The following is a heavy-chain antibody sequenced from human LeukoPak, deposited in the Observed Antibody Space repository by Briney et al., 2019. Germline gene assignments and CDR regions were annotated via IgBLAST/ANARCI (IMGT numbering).Heavy chain of an antibody. D-gene: IGHD3-22*01. V-gene: IGHV1-2*02. CDR3: ARNRQSGYSDSSGYYFYMDV. Sequence: ASVKVSCKAFGYSFTGYYMHWVRQAPGQGLKWMGWINPKSGGTNYAQKFQGRVVMTRDTSISTAYMEVSRLRSDDTAVYYCARNRQSGYSDSSGYYFYMDVWGKGTTVTVSS. CDR1: GYSFTGYY. J-gene: IGHJ6*03. CDR2: INPKSGGT.